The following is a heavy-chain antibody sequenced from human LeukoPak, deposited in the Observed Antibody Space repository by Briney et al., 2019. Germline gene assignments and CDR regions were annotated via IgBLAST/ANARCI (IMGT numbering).Heavy chain of an antibody. V-gene: IGHV3-7*03. D-gene: IGHD2-8*01. CDR1: GFTFSSYW. CDR3: ARGCGLDV. Sequence: PGGSLRLSCAASGFTFSSYWMNWARQAPGKGLEWVASINHNGNVNYYVDSVKGRFTMSRDNAKNSLHLQMSNLRAGDTAVYFCARGCGLDVWGQGATVTVSS. CDR2: INHNGNVN. J-gene: IGHJ6*02.